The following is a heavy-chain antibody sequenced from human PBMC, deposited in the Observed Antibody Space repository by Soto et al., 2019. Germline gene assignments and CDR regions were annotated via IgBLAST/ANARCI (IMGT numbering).Heavy chain of an antibody. CDR1: GYTFTSYG. CDR3: ATTVTTVGTGCWFDP. J-gene: IGHJ5*02. Sequence: ASVKVSCKASGYTFTSYGISWVRQAPGQGLEWMGWISAYNGNTNYAQKLQGRVTMTTDTSTSTAYMELRSLRSDDTAVYYCATTVTTVGTGCWFDPWGQGTLVTVSS. CDR2: ISAYNGNT. D-gene: IGHD4-17*01. V-gene: IGHV1-18*01.